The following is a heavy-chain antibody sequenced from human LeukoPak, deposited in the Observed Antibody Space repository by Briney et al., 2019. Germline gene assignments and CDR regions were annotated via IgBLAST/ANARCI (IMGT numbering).Heavy chain of an antibody. CDR2: IYYSGST. J-gene: IGHJ4*02. V-gene: IGHV4-59*01. D-gene: IGHD6-6*01. CDR1: GGSISSYY. Sequence: PSETLSLTCTVSGGSISSYYWSWIRQPPGKGLEWIGYIYYSGSTNYNPSLKSRVTISVDTSKNQFSLKLSSVTAADTAVYYCARAAGIAAHPQPYYFDYWGQGTLVTVSS. CDR3: ARAAGIAAHPQPYYFDY.